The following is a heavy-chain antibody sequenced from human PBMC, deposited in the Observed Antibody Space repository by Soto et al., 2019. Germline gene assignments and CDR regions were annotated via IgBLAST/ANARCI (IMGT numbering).Heavy chain of an antibody. D-gene: IGHD3-22*01. CDR3: AKDGYYYDSSGYFADY. J-gene: IGHJ4*02. CDR1: GFTFSSYG. V-gene: IGHV3-30*18. Sequence: QVQLVESGGGVVQPGRSLRLSCAASGFTFSSYGIHWVRQAPGKGLEWVAFISYDGSNKYYADSVKGRFTISRDNSKNTLYLQMNSLRAEDTAVYYCAKDGYYYDSSGYFADYWGQGTLVTVSS. CDR2: ISYDGSNK.